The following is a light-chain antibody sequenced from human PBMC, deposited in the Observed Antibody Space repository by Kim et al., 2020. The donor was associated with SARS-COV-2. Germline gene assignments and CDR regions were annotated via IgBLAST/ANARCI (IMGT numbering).Light chain of an antibody. CDR1: QSVRTY. V-gene: IGKV3-11*01. CDR2: DAS. CDR3: QQRGSWPET. J-gene: IGKJ1*01. Sequence: LSPGESSTLSARASQSVRTYSAWHQGKPGQAPRLLIYDASNRATVIPARFSGGGSGTDFTLTISKLESEDFAVYYCQQRGSWPETFGQGTKVDIK.